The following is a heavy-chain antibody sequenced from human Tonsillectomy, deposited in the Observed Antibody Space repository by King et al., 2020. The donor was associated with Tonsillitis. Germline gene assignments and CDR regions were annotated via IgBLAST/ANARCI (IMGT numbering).Heavy chain of an antibody. V-gene: IGHV3-30*18. CDR1: GFTFSSYG. J-gene: IGHJ4*02. Sequence: VQLVESGGGVVQPGRSLRLSCAALGFTFSSYGMHWVRQAPGKGLEWVAVISYDGSNKYFAESVKGRFTISRDNSKNTLYLQMNSLRAEDTAVYYCAKDRWGGSSWRVDYWGQGTLVTVSS. D-gene: IGHD6-13*01. CDR2: ISYDGSNK. CDR3: AKDRWGGSSWRVDY.